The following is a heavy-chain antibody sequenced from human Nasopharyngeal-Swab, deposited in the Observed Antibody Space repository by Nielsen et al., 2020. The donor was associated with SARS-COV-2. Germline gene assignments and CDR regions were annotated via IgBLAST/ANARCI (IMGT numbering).Heavy chain of an antibody. CDR1: GYRFLSHW. CDR2: IYPGDSDT. D-gene: IGHD3-22*01. CDR3: ARTAIEGGYYRGDAFDI. J-gene: IGHJ3*02. Sequence: GESLKISCKGSGYRFLSHWVGWVRQMPGKGLEWMGIIYPGDSDTGYSPSFQGQVTISADKSINTAYLQWSSLTASDTAVYYCARTAIEGGYYRGDAFDIWGQGTMVTVSS. V-gene: IGHV5-51*01.